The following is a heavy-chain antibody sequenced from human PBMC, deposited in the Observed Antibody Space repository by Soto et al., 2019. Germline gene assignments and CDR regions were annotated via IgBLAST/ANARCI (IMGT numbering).Heavy chain of an antibody. CDR2: INHSGST. Sequence: SETLSLTCAVYGGSFSGYYWSWIRQPPGKGLEWIGEINHSGSTNYNPSLKSRVTISVDTSKNQFSLKLSSVTAADTAVYYCARGPSGIAAYYYMDVWGKGTTVTVSS. V-gene: IGHV4-34*01. CDR1: GGSFSGYY. J-gene: IGHJ6*03. D-gene: IGHD6-13*01. CDR3: ARGPSGIAAYYYMDV.